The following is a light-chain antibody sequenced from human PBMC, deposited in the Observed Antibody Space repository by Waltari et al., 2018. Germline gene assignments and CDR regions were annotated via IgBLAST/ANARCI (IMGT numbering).Light chain of an antibody. J-gene: IGKJ1*01. CDR1: QTITNY. CDR3: QQTYITPRT. Sequence: DIQMTQFPPSLSASVEARGTITCRATQTITNYLNWYQQKSGTSPRLLIYGASNLQGGVPSKVRGSGSGTDFILTISNLQPEDFATYYCQQTYITPRTFGQGTKVEIK. CDR2: GAS. V-gene: IGKV1-39*01.